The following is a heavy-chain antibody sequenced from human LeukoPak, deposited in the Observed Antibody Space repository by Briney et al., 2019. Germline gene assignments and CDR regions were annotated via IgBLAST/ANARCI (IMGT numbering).Heavy chain of an antibody. CDR3: ATWDCSAGSCSEMSY. CDR2: FDPEDGET. J-gene: IGHJ4*02. D-gene: IGHD2-15*01. CDR1: GYTLTELS. V-gene: IGHV1-24*01. Sequence: ASGKVSCKVSGYTLTELSMHWVRQAPGKGREWMGGFDPEDGETIYAQKFQGRVTMTEDTSTDTAYMELSSLRSEDTAVYYCATWDCSAGSCSEMSYWGQGTLVTVSS.